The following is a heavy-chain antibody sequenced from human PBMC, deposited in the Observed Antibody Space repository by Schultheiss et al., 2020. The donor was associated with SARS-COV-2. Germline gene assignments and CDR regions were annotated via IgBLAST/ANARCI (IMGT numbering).Heavy chain of an antibody. CDR3: AREGVPASSMDV. D-gene: IGHD2-2*01. V-gene: IGHV3-33*08. CDR2: IWYDGSNK. Sequence: GGSLRLSCAASGFTFSNAWMSWVRQAPGKGLEWVAVIWYDGSNKYYADSVKGRFTISRDNSKNTLYLQMNSLRAEDTAVYYCAREGVPASSMDVWGQGTTVTVSS. CDR1: GFTFSNAW. J-gene: IGHJ6*02.